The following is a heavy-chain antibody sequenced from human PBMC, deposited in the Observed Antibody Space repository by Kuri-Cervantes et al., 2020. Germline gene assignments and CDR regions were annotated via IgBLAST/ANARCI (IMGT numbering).Heavy chain of an antibody. CDR1: GGSISSYY. CDR2: IYYSGST. V-gene: IGHV4-59*12. J-gene: IGHJ5*02. CDR3: ARDDYGDYRGGFDP. Sequence: SETLSLTCTVSGGSISSYYWSWIRQPPGKGLEWIGYIYYSGSTNYNPSLKSRVTISVDTSKNQFSLKLSSVTAADTAVYYCARDDYGDYRGGFDPWGQGTLVTVSS. D-gene: IGHD4-17*01.